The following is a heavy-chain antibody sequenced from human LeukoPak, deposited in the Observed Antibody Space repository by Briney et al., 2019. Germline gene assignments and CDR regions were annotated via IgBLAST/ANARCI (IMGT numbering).Heavy chain of an antibody. J-gene: IGHJ4*02. CDR1: GFIFSKAW. V-gene: IGHV3-15*07. D-gene: IGHD4-17*01. CDR2: IKSKTDGGTT. Sequence: KSGGSLRLSCAASGFIFSKAWMNWVRQAPGKGLEWVGRIKSKTDGGTTDYAAPVKGRFTVSRNEPKNTLYLEVNSLKTEDTAVYYCTAITVTTGFDYWGQGTLVTVSS. CDR3: TAITVTTGFDY.